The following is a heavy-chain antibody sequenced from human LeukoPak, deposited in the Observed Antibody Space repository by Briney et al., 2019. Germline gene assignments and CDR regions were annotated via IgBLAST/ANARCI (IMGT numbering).Heavy chain of an antibody. CDR1: GGSISNYY. Sequence: SETLSLTCTVSGGSISNYYWSWIRQPPGKGLEWIGYIYYTGSTNYNPPLKSRVTISVDTSKNQFSLKLSSVTAADTAVYYCARLLCGGDCYSVGYFDYWGQGTLVTVSS. J-gene: IGHJ4*02. D-gene: IGHD2-21*02. CDR3: ARLLCGGDCYSVGYFDY. CDR2: IYYTGST. V-gene: IGHV4-59*08.